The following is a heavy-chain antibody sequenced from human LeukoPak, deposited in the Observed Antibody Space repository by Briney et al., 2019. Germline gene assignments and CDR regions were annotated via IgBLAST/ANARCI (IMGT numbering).Heavy chain of an antibody. CDR2: IHYSGST. Sequence: SETLSLTCTVSGDSISNGGYHWTWIRQHPGKGLEWIGYIHYSGSTYYNPSLRSRVEISIDTSKNQFSLRLNAVTAADTAVYYCARRVRLWTNDLYYYGTDVWGQGTTVTVSS. CDR1: GDSISNGGYH. D-gene: IGHD1-1*01. CDR3: ARRVRLWTNDLYYYGTDV. V-gene: IGHV4-31*03. J-gene: IGHJ6*02.